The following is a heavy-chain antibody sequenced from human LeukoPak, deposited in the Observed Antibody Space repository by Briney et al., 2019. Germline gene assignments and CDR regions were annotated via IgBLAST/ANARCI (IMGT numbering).Heavy chain of an antibody. CDR1: GFTFSSYE. Sequence: PGGSLRLSCAASGFTFSSYEMNWVRQAPGKGLECVSYISSSGSTIYYADSVKGRFTISRDNAKNSLYLQMNSLRAEDTAVYYCARENARVVAAGTNFDYWGQGTLVTVSS. D-gene: IGHD2-15*01. CDR2: ISSSGSTI. J-gene: IGHJ4*02. V-gene: IGHV3-48*03. CDR3: ARENARVVAAGTNFDY.